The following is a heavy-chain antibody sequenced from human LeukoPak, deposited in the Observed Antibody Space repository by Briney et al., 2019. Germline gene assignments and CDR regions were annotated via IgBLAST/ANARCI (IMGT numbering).Heavy chain of an antibody. D-gene: IGHD5-12*01. V-gene: IGHV3-74*01. J-gene: IGHJ4*02. CDR2: INSDGINT. CDR1: GFTFSNYW. CDR3: ARGPSGYHNT. Sequence: GGSLRLSCAASGFTFSNYWMHWVRHAPGKGLVWVSRINSDGINTSYADSVKGRFTISRDNSKNTLYLQMNSLRAEDTAVYYCARGPSGYHNTGGQGTLVTVSS.